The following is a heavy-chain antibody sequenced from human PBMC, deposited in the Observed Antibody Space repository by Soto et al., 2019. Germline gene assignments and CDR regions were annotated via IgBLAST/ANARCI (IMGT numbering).Heavy chain of an antibody. CDR3: AKDQGPRDTAMVDY. CDR1: GFTFSSSG. CDR2: ISYDGSNK. Sequence: GGSLRLFCAASGFTFSSSGMHWVRQAPGKGLEWVAVISYDGSNKYYADSVKGRFTISRDNSKTTLYLQMNSLRAEDTAVYYCAKDQGPRDTAMVDYWGQGTLVTVSS. J-gene: IGHJ4*02. D-gene: IGHD5-18*01. V-gene: IGHV3-30*18.